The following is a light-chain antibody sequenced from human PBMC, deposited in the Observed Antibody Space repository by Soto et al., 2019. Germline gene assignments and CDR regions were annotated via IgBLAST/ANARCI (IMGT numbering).Light chain of an antibody. CDR1: TNDIGTYNY. V-gene: IGLV2-14*01. J-gene: IGLJ3*02. CDR3: CSYTISATLV. Sequence: QSVLTQPASVSGSPGQSITISCSGTTNDIGTYNYVSWYQHHPGKVPKVIIYEVRNRPSGVSNRFSGSKSGNTASLTISGLQPEDEADYYCCSYTISATLVFGAGTKVTVL. CDR2: EVR.